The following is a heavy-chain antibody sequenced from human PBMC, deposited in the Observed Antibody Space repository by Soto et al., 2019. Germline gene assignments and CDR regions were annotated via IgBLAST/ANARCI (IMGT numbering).Heavy chain of an antibody. Sequence: QVRLVESGGDLVKPGGSLRISCTASGFIFSNYYMSWIRQAPGKGLEWVSSISSRDLSIYYADSVKGRFTIFRDNAKNSLFLHMSDLRAADTAVYYCARVSATGWHVNGCDYFDHWGLGTLVTVSS. CDR1: GFIFSNYY. CDR2: ISSRDLSI. V-gene: IGHV3-11*01. D-gene: IGHD6-19*01. CDR3: ARVSATGWHVNGCDYFDH. J-gene: IGHJ4*02.